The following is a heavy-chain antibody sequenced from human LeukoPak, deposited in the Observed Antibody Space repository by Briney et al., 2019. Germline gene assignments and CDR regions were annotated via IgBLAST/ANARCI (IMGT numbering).Heavy chain of an antibody. CDR3: SRGSGWFSVY. V-gene: IGHV3-49*03. J-gene: IGHJ4*02. Sequence: PVGSLRLSCTASLFTLGDYLMSWFRQAPGKGVEWIGFISGGTTEYAASVKGRFTISRDDSTSIAYLQMNSLTTEDTAVYYCSRGSGWFSVYWGQGTLVTVSS. CDR2: ISGGTT. D-gene: IGHD6-19*01. CDR1: LFTLGDYL.